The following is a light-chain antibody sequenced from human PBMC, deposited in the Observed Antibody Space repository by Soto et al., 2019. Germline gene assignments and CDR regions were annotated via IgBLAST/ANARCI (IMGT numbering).Light chain of an antibody. CDR3: QQYHNWPIT. Sequence: ESVLTQSPGTLSLSPGERAALSCRASQSVSSNYLAWYQQKPGQAPRILMYDASTRATGISARFSGSGSGTEFTLTISSLQSEDFAVYYCQQYHNWPITFGQGTRLEI. J-gene: IGKJ5*01. CDR2: DAS. V-gene: IGKV3-15*01. CDR1: QSVSSN.